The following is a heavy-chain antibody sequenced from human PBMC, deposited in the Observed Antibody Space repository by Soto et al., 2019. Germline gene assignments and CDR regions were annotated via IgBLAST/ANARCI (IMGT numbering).Heavy chain of an antibody. D-gene: IGHD3-3*01. CDR3: ARGYDFWSGYIDYYYMDV. V-gene: IGHV1-2*04. Sequence: ASVKVSCKASGYTFTGYYMHWVRQAPGQGLEWMGWINPNSGGTNYAQKFQGWVTMTRDTSISTAYMELSRLRSDDTAVYYCARGYDFWSGYIDYYYMDVWGKGTTVTVSS. CDR1: GYTFTGYY. J-gene: IGHJ6*03. CDR2: INPNSGGT.